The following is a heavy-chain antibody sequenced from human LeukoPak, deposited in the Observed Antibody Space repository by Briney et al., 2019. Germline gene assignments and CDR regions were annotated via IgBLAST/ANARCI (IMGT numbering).Heavy chain of an antibody. CDR1: GFTFGDYA. J-gene: IGHJ4*02. Sequence: GGSLRLSCTASGFTFGDYAMSWFRQAPGKGLEWVGFIRSKAYGGTTEYAASVKGRFTISRDDSKSIAYLQMNSLKTEDTAVYYCTRDRSYSSSWWTNFDYWGQGTLVTVSS. D-gene: IGHD6-13*01. V-gene: IGHV3-49*03. CDR2: IRSKAYGGTT. CDR3: TRDRSYSSSWWTNFDY.